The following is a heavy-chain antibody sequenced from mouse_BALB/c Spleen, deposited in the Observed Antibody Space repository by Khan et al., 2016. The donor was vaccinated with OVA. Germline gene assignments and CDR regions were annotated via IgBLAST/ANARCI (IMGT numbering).Heavy chain of an antibody. V-gene: IGHV5-9*02. Sequence: EVELVESGGGLVKPGGSLKLSCAPSGFAFRSYDMSWVPQTPEKRLEWVATISGTGIYTYYPDSVKGRFTISRDNARNTLYLQMSSLRSEDTALYYGARPSYYGNPWFAYWGQGTRVTVAA. CDR3: ARPSYYGNPWFAY. CDR2: ISGTGIYT. J-gene: IGHJ3*01. CDR1: GFAFRSYD. D-gene: IGHD2-10*01.